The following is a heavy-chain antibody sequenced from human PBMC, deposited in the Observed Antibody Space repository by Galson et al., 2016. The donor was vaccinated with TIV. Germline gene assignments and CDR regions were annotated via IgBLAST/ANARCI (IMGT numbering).Heavy chain of an antibody. CDR2: ISYDGNNK. CDR3: ARQTGCGGDYYYFDF. Sequence: SLRLSCAASGFTFSTDAMHWVRQAPGKGLEWVADISYDGNNKYYADSVKGRFTISRDNSKNTLDLQMNSLRAEDTAVYYCARQTGCGGDYYYFDFWGQGTLVTVSS. D-gene: IGHD2-21*02. V-gene: IGHV3-30*01. J-gene: IGHJ4*02. CDR1: GFTFSTDA.